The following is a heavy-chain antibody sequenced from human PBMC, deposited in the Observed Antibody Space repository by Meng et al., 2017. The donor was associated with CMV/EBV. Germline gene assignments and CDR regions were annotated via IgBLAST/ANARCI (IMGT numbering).Heavy chain of an antibody. J-gene: IGHJ4*02. Sequence: ASVKVSCKASGYTFTSYYIHWVRQAPGQGLEWMGWIDPNSGATNYAQKFQGRVTMTRDTSISTSYMELRGLRSDDTAVYYCARVLGGSYLFDYWGQGTLVTVSS. V-gene: IGHV1-2*02. CDR3: ARVLGGSYLFDY. D-gene: IGHD1-26*01. CDR1: GYTFTSYY. CDR2: IDPNSGAT.